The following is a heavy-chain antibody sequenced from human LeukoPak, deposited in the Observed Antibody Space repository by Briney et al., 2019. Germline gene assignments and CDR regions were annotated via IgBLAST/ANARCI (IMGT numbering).Heavy chain of an antibody. CDR3: ARAGIPGPYSNYGSLGDYYYGMDV. CDR2: INHSGST. V-gene: IGHV4-34*01. CDR1: GGSFSGYY. J-gene: IGHJ6*02. Sequence: PSEILSLTCAVYGGSFSGYYWSWIRQPPGKGLEWIGEINHSGSTNYNPSLKSRVTISVDTSKNQFSLKLSSVTAADTAVYYCARAGIPGPYSNYGSLGDYYYGMDVWGQGTTVTVSS. D-gene: IGHD4-4*01.